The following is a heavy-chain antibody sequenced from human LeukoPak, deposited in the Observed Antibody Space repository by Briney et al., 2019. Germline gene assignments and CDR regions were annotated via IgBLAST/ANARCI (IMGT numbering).Heavy chain of an antibody. D-gene: IGHD3-10*01. CDR1: GGTFSSYA. J-gene: IGHJ4*02. CDR3: ASSGLTWEYGSGSYGFDY. CDR2: IIPIFGTA. Sequence: SVKVSCKASGGTFSSYAISWVRQAPGQGLEWMGGIIPIFGTANYAQKFQGRVTITADESTSTAYMELSSLRSEDTAVYYCASSGLTWEYGSGSYGFDYWGQGTLVTVSS. V-gene: IGHV1-69*01.